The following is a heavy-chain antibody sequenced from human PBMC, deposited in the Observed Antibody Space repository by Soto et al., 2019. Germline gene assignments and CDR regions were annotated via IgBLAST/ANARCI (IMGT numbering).Heavy chain of an antibody. Sequence: GGSLRLSCAASGFTFSSYGMHWVRQAPGKGLEWVAVISYDGSNKYYADSVKGRFTISRDNSKNTLYLQMNSLRAEDTAVYYCPLAVAGTLEFHWGQGTLVTVSS. CDR2: ISYDGSNK. CDR3: PLAVAGTLEFH. D-gene: IGHD6-19*01. CDR1: GFTFSSYG. J-gene: IGHJ4*02. V-gene: IGHV3-30*03.